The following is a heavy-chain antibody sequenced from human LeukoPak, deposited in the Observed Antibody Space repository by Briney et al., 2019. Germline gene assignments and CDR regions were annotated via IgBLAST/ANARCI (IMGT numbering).Heavy chain of an antibody. V-gene: IGHV1-46*01. CDR1: GYTFTSYY. CDR3: ARPYNWNLIPMVRGVTDNAFDI. Sequence: VASVKVSCKASGYTFTSYYMLCVPQAPGQGLEWMGIINPSGGSTSYAQKFQGRVTMTRHTSTSTVYMELSSLRSEDTAVYYCARPYNWNLIPMVRGVTDNAFDIWGQGTMVTVSS. D-gene: IGHD3-10*01. CDR2: INPSGGST. J-gene: IGHJ3*02.